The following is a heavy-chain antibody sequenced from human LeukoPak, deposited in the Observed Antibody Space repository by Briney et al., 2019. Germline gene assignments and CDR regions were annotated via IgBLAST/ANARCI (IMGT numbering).Heavy chain of an antibody. D-gene: IGHD4/OR15-4a*01. CDR2: IIPIFGKA. CDR3: AVTMSSNWFDP. Sequence: GASVKVSCKASGGTFSSYAISWVRQAPGQGLEWMGGIIPIFGKANYAQKFQGRVTITADKSTSTAYMELSSLRSEDTAVYYCAVTMSSNWFDPWGQGTLVTVSS. CDR1: GGTFSSYA. J-gene: IGHJ5*02. V-gene: IGHV1-69*06.